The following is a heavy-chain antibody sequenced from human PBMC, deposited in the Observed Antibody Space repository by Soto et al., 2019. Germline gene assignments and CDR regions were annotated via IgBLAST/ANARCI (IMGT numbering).Heavy chain of an antibody. Sequence: GGSLRLCCAASGFTFSNAWMNWVRQAPGKGLEWVGRIKSKTDGGTTDYAAPVKGRFTISRDDSKNTLYLQMNSLKTEDTAVYYCSATIFGVVIPTYGMDVWGQGTTVTVSS. CDR1: GFTFSNAW. J-gene: IGHJ6*02. V-gene: IGHV3-15*07. CDR3: SATIFGVVIPTYGMDV. CDR2: IKSKTDGGTT. D-gene: IGHD3-3*01.